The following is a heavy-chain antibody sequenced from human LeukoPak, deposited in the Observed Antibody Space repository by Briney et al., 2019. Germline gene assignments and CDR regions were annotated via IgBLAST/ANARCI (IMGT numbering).Heavy chain of an antibody. J-gene: IGHJ5*02. CDR1: GFTFSSYW. CDR2: IKQDGSEK. Sequence: SGGSLRLSCAASGFTFSSYWMSWVRQAPGKGREWVANIKQDGSEKNYVDSVKGRFTISRDNAKNSLYLQMNSLRAEDTAVYYCAREAGDSSGWHNWLDPWGQGTLVTVSS. V-gene: IGHV3-7*01. CDR3: AREAGDSSGWHNWLDP. D-gene: IGHD3-22*01.